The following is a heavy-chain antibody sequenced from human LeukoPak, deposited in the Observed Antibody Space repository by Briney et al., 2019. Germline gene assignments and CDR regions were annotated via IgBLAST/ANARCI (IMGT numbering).Heavy chain of an antibody. CDR3: ARDGTTVTNDHY. V-gene: IGHV1-2*06. CDR2: INPNSGGT. J-gene: IGHJ4*02. D-gene: IGHD4-17*01. CDR1: GYTFTGYY. Sequence: ASLKVSCKASGYTFTGYYMHWVRQAPGQGLEWMGRINPNSGGTNYAQKFQGRVTMTRDTSISTAYMELSRLRSDDTAVYYCARDGTTVTNDHYWGQGTLVTVSS.